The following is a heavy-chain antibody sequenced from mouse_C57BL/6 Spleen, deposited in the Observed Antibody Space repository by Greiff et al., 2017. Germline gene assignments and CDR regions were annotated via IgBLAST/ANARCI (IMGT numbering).Heavy chain of an antibody. V-gene: IGHV1-82*01. CDR1: GYAFSSSW. J-gene: IGHJ2*01. CDR2: IYPGDGDT. D-gene: IGHD2-1*01. CDR3: ARWGNYDYFDY. Sequence: VQLQQSGPELVKPGASVKISCKPSGYAFSSSWMNWVKQRPGKGLEWIGRIYPGDGDTNYNGKFKGKATLTADKSSSTAYMQLSSLTSEDSAVYFCARWGNYDYFDYWGQGTTLTVSS.